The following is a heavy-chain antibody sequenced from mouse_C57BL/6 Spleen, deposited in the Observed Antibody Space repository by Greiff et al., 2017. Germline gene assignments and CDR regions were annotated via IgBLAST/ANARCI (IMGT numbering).Heavy chain of an antibody. CDR2: INPNNGGT. Sequence: EVQLQQSGPELVKPGASVKIPCTASGYTFTDYYMDWVKQSPGKSLEWIGDINPNNGGTIYNQKFKGKATLTVDKSSSTAYMELRSLTSEDTAVYYCARSYVCYAMDYWGQGTSVTVSS. CDR1: GYTFTDYY. J-gene: IGHJ4*01. CDR3: ARSYVCYAMDY. V-gene: IGHV1-18*01. D-gene: IGHD1-1*01.